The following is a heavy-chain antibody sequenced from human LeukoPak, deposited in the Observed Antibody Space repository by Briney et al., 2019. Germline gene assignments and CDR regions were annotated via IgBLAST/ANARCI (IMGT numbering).Heavy chain of an antibody. CDR2: IYYSGST. V-gene: IGHV4-39*01. CDR1: GGSISSSSYY. J-gene: IGHJ4*02. D-gene: IGHD2-15*01. CDR3: ARLCSGGSCYGNY. Sequence: SETLSLTCTVSGGSISSSSYYWGWIRQPPGKGLEWIGSIYYSGSTYYNPSPKSRVTISVDTSKNQFSLKLSSVTAADTAVYYCARLCSGGSCYGNYWGQGTLVTVSS.